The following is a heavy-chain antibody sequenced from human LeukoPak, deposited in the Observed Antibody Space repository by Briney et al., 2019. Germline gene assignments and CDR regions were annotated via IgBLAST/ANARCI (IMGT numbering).Heavy chain of an antibody. CDR2: IIPIFGTA. Sequence: SVKVSCKASGGTFSSYAISWVRQAPGQGLEWMGGIIPIFGTANYAQKFQGRVTITTDESTSTAYMELSSLRSEDTAVYYCARDYGDYSGPFDPWGQGTLVTVSS. CDR3: ARDYGDYSGPFDP. D-gene: IGHD4-17*01. J-gene: IGHJ5*02. V-gene: IGHV1-69*05. CDR1: GGTFSSYA.